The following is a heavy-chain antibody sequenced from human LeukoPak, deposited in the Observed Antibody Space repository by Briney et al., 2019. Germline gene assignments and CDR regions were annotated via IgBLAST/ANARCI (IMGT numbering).Heavy chain of an antibody. CDR3: ARKGLGPLIGGLWGTYRREYYFDY. CDR1: GFTFSSYA. J-gene: IGHJ4*02. Sequence: GRSLRLSCAASGFTFSSYAMHWVRQAPGKGLEWVAVISNDGSNKYYADSVNGRFTISRDNSKNTLYVQMNSLRAEDTAVYYCARKGLGPLIGGLWGTYRREYYFDYGGQGTLVTVPS. CDR2: ISNDGSNK. D-gene: IGHD3-16*02. V-gene: IGHV3-30-3*01.